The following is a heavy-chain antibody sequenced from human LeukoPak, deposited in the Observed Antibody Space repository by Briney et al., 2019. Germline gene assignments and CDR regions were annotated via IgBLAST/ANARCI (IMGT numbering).Heavy chain of an antibody. V-gene: IGHV3-23*01. CDR1: GFTFSSYS. J-gene: IGHJ4*02. Sequence: GGSLRLSCAASGFTFSSYSMSWVRQAPGKGLEWVSLISGNAKNAYYADSVKGRFTISRDNSKNTLYLQMNSLRVEDTAVYYCAKDGKSDLLPYWGQGTLVTVSS. CDR2: ISGNAKNA. CDR3: AKDGKSDLLPY. D-gene: IGHD1-14*01.